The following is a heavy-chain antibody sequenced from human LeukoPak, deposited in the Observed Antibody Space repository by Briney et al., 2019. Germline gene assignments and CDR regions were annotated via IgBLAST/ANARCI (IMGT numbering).Heavy chain of an antibody. V-gene: IGHV1-8*01. CDR2: MNPNSGNT. CDR1: GYTFTSYD. CDR3: AREMMYDSSGYYRDYYYGMDV. D-gene: IGHD3-22*01. J-gene: IGHJ6*02. Sequence: GAAVKVSCKASGYTFTSYDINWVRQATGQGLEWMGWMNPNSGNTGYAQKFQGRVTMTRNTSISTAYMELSSLRSEDTAVYYCAREMMYDSSGYYRDYYYGMDVWGQGTTVTVSS.